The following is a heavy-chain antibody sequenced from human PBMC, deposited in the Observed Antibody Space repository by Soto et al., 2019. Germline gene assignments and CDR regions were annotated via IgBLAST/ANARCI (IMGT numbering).Heavy chain of an antibody. D-gene: IGHD4-17*01. CDR2: ISGSGGST. V-gene: IGHV3-23*01. CDR3: AKALYGGHDY. Sequence: ELKLLESGGGLVQPGGSLRLSCAASGFIFSFYAMSWVRQAPGKGLECVSGISGSGGSTSYADSVKGRFTISRDNSKNTLSLQMNSLRAEYTAEYYCAKALYGGHDYWGPGPLVTVSS. J-gene: IGHJ4*02. CDR1: GFIFSFYA.